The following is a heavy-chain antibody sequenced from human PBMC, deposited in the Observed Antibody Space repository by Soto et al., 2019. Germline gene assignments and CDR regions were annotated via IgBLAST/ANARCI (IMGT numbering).Heavy chain of an antibody. D-gene: IGHD6-13*01. CDR1: GYTFTLYD. J-gene: IGHJ4*01. V-gene: IGHV1-8*01. Sequence: GASVKVSCKASGYTFTLYDINWVRQATGQGLEWMGWMNPKSGYIGCAQKFQGRVTMTMNTSISTAYMELTGLRFDDTAVYYCARGRIAAAGLAYWG. CDR3: ARGRIAAAGLAY. CDR2: MNPKSGYI.